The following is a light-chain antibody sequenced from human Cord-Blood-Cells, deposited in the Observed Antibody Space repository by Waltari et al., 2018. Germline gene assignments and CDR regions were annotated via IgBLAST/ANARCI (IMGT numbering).Light chain of an antibody. CDR3: CSYAGSYTWV. CDR1: SSDVGGYNY. V-gene: IGLV2-11*01. J-gene: IGLJ3*02. Sequence: QSALTQPRSVSGSPGQSVTISCTGTSSDVGGYNYVSWYQQHPGKAPKLMIYYVSKRPSGVPDRFAGSKAVNTASLISSVLQPEDEADYYCCSYAGSYTWVFGGGTKLTVL. CDR2: YVS.